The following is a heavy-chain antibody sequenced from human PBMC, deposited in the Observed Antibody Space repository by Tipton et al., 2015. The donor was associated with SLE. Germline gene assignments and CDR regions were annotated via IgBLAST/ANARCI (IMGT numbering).Heavy chain of an antibody. D-gene: IGHD4-17*01. CDR3: ARDPDYGDPGTFDY. V-gene: IGHV4-59*11. Sequence: TLSLTCTVSGVSISSHYWSWIRQPPGKGLEWIGYIYYSGSTNYHPSLKGRGTISVDTSKNQFSLKLTSVTAADTAVYYCARDPDYGDPGTFDYWGQGTLVTVSS. CDR2: IYYSGST. CDR1: GVSISSHY. J-gene: IGHJ4*02.